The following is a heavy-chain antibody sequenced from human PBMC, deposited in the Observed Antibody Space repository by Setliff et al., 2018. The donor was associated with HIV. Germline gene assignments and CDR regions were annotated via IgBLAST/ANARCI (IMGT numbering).Heavy chain of an antibody. J-gene: IGHJ4*02. D-gene: IGHD3-10*01. CDR1: GFTFSGSG. CDR3: ARHDVVRGAIDN. CDR2: IRFDGSAK. V-gene: IGHV3-30*02. Sequence: GGSLRLSCAASGFTFSGSGIHWVRQAPGKGLVEWVSFIRFDGSAKYNVDSVKGRFTISRDNSKNTLYVQMNSLRAEDTAVYYCARHDVVRGAIDNWGQGTLVTAPQ.